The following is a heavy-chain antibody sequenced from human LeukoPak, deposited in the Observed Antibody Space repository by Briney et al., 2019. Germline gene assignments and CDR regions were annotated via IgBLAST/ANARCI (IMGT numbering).Heavy chain of an antibody. CDR2: ISAYNGNT. CDR1: GYTFTSYG. J-gene: IGHJ4*02. D-gene: IGHD6-19*01. Sequence: ASVRVSCKASGYTFTSYGISWVRQAPGQGLEWMGWISAYNGNTNYAQKLQGRVTMTTDTSTSTAYMGLRSLRSDDTAVYYCAGDGGYSSGWTNDPPFDYWGQGTLVTVSS. V-gene: IGHV1-18*04. CDR3: AGDGGYSSGWTNDPPFDY.